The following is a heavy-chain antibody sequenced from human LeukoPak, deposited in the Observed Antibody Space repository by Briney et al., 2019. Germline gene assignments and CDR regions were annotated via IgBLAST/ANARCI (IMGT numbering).Heavy chain of an antibody. V-gene: IGHV1-69*01. Sequence: GSSVKVSCKASGGTFNSYAISWVRQAPGQGLEWMGGIIPIFGTANYAQKFQGRVTITADESTSTAYMELSSLRSEDTAVYYCARHTEYDFWSGYQDYWGQGTLVTVSS. CDR3: ARHTEYDFWSGYQDY. D-gene: IGHD3-3*01. J-gene: IGHJ4*02. CDR1: GGTFNSYA. CDR2: IIPIFGTA.